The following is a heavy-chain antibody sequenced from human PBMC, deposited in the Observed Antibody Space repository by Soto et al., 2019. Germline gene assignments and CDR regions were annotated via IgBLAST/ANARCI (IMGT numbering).Heavy chain of an antibody. D-gene: IGHD3-10*01. V-gene: IGHV1-3*01. Sequence: ASVKVSCKASGYSFANYTIHWVRQAPGQGLEWMGWLNPDTASTKFSPKFQGRVIITRDKSANTAFMQLTSLTAADTAIYYCGKGFYGSGGPDVWGPGTLVTVSS. CDR1: GYSFANYT. CDR3: GKGFYGSGGPDV. J-gene: IGHJ4*02. CDR2: LNPDTAST.